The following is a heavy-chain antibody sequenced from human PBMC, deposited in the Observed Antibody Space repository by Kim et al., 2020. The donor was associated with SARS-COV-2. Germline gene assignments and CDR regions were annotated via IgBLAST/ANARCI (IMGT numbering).Heavy chain of an antibody. J-gene: IGHJ6*02. CDR3: AKQIAANRLGGVYV. V-gene: IGHV3-33*06. CDR2: IWYDGINK. CDR1: GFTFSSYG. D-gene: IGHD2-15*01. Sequence: GGSLRLSCAASGFTFSSYGMHWVRQAPGKGLEWVAVIWYDGINKYYADSVKGRFTISRDNSKNTLYLQMNSLRAEDTAVYYCAKQIAANRLGGVYVWGQGTTVTVSS.